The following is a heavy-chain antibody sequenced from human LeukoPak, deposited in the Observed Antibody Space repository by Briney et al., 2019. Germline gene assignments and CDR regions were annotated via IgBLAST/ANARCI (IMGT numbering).Heavy chain of an antibody. Sequence: PSETLSLTCTVSGGSISSYYWSWIRQPPGKGLEWIGYIYYSGSTKYNPSLKSRVTISVDTSKSQFSLKLSSVTAADTAVYYCARDYGDYESYMDVWGKGTTVTVSS. CDR3: ARDYGDYESYMDV. D-gene: IGHD4-17*01. CDR2: IYYSGST. V-gene: IGHV4-59*01. J-gene: IGHJ6*03. CDR1: GGSISSYY.